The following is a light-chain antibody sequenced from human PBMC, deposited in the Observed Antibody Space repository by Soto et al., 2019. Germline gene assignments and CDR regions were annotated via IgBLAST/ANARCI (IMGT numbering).Light chain of an antibody. CDR2: DAS. CDR3: QQRLLWPIT. V-gene: IGKV3-11*01. J-gene: IGKJ5*01. CDR1: QTVGRF. Sequence: DIVLTQSPATLSLSPGDRVTLSCRASQTVGRFLSWYQHSPGQGPRLLVYDASNRATGVPARFSGSVSETDFTLTISSLEPEDFAVYYCQQRLLWPITFAQGTRLEIK.